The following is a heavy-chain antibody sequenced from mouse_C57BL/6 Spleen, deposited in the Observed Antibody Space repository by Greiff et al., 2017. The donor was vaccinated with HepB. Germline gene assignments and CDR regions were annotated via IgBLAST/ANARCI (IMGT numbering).Heavy chain of an antibody. J-gene: IGHJ2*01. CDR1: GYTFTDYE. CDR2: IDPETGGT. Sequence: VQRVESGAELVRPGASVTLSCKASGYTFTDYEMHWVKQTPVHGLEWIGAIDPETGGTAYNQKFKGKAILTADKSSSTAYMELRSLTSEDSAVYYCTRSPFYDYDLLFDYWGQGTTLTVSS. V-gene: IGHV1-15*01. D-gene: IGHD2-4*01. CDR3: TRSPFYDYDLLFDY.